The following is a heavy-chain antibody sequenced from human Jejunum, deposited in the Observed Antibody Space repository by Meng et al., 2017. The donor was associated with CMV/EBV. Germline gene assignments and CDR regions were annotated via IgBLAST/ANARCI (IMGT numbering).Heavy chain of an antibody. CDR1: SSYG. CDR2: IRYDGSNK. Sequence: SSYGMHSVLQAPGKGREWVAFIRYDGSNKYYADSVKGRFTSSRDNSKNTLYLQMNSLRAEDTAVYYCAKTETAMASNYYYYYGMDVWGQGTTVTVSS. CDR3: AKTETAMASNYYYYYGMDV. V-gene: IGHV3-30*02. D-gene: IGHD5-18*01. J-gene: IGHJ6*02.